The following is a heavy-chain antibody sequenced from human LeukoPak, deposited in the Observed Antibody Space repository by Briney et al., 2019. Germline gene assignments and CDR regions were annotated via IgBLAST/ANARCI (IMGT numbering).Heavy chain of an antibody. J-gene: IGHJ6*02. CDR3: ARAINILRGGMDV. CDR2: ISSSSSYI. V-gene: IGHV3-21*01. CDR1: GFTFSSYS. D-gene: IGHD5-24*01. Sequence: GGSLRLSCAASGFTFSSYSMNWVRQAPGKALEWVSSISSSSSYIYYADSVKGRFTSSRDNAKNSLYLQMDSLRAEDTGVYYCARAINILRGGMDVWGQGTTVTVSS.